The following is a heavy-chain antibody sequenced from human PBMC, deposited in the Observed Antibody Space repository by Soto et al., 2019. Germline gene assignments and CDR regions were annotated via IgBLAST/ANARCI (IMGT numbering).Heavy chain of an antibody. V-gene: IGHV3-30*04. CDR1: GFTFSYYA. CDR3: ARAGFDWNYACDY. D-gene: IGHD1-7*01. CDR2: ISSDGRNN. Sequence: GGSLRLSCTASGFTFSYYAMHWVRQAPGKGLEWVALISSDGRNNYYADSVKGRFTISRDNSKNTLYLQINSLKVEDTASYYRARAGFDWNYACDYWGQGTLVTVSS. J-gene: IGHJ4*02.